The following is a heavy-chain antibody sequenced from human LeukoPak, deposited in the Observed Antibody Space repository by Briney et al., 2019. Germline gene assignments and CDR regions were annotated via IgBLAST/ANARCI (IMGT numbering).Heavy chain of an antibody. CDR2: LVCDG. Sequence: GGSLRLSCAASGFTFSNYGMHWVRQAPGKGLEWVALLVCDGFYADSVKGRFTISRDDSRNTLYLQLSSLRAEDTAVYYCAKDLITMIRGSPMDVWGQGTTVTVSS. V-gene: IGHV3-30*18. CDR3: AKDLITMIRGSPMDV. CDR1: GFTFSNYG. J-gene: IGHJ6*02. D-gene: IGHD3-10*01.